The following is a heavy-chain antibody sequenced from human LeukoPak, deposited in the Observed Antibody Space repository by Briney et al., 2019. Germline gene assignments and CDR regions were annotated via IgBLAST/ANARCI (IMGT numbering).Heavy chain of an antibody. CDR2: IYSSGNS. D-gene: IGHD1-20*01. CDR3: ARGSRISGTTSIFDY. J-gene: IGHJ4*02. Sequence: SETLSLTCTVPGGSISNYYWSWIRQPAGKGLEWIGRIYSSGNSNYDPSLKSRVTMSVDTSKNQFSLKLSSVTAADTAVYYCARGSRISGTTSIFDYWGQGALVTVSS. CDR1: GGSISNYY. V-gene: IGHV4-4*07.